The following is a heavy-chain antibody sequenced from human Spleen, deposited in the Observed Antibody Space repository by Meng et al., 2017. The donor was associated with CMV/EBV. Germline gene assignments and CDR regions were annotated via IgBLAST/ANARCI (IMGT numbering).Heavy chain of an antibody. CDR1: GFTFSKYN. V-gene: IGHV3-48*04. Sequence: ETLSLTCVASGFTFSKYNMNWVRQAPGKGLEWVSYISRSRSSIYYADSVRGRFTISRDNAKNSMYLQMNSLRAEDTAVYYCARGGRSLSYWGQGTLVTVSS. CDR2: ISRSRSSI. D-gene: IGHD2-15*01. CDR3: ARGGRSLSY. J-gene: IGHJ4*02.